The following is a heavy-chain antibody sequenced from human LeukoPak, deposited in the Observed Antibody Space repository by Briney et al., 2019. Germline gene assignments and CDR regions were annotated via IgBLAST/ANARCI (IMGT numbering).Heavy chain of an antibody. Sequence: GGSLRLSCAASGFRFTNYWMSWVRQAPGKGLVWVSRINSDGSSTSYADSVKGRFTISRDNAKDTLYLQMNSLRAEDTAVYYCARVDCSSTSCYKEADYYYYGMDAWGQGTTVTVSS. V-gene: IGHV3-74*01. J-gene: IGHJ6*02. CDR3: ARVDCSSTSCYKEADYYYYGMDA. D-gene: IGHD2-2*02. CDR1: GFRFTNYW. CDR2: INSDGSST.